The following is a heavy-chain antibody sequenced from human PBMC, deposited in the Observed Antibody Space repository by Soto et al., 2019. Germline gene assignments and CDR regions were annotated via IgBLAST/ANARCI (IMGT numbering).Heavy chain of an antibody. J-gene: IGHJ4*02. D-gene: IGHD3-22*01. CDR2: ISGSGGST. V-gene: IGHV3-23*01. Sequence: PGGSLRLSCAASGFTFSSYAMSWVRQAPGKGLEWVSAISGSGGSTYYADSVRGRFTISRDNSKNTLYLQMSSLRAEDTAVYYCAKPLYYDSPGLDYWGQGTLVTVSS. CDR1: GFTFSSYA. CDR3: AKPLYYDSPGLDY.